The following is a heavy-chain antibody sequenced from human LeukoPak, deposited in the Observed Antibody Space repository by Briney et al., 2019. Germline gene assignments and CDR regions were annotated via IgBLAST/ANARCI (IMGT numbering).Heavy chain of an antibody. D-gene: IGHD2-2*01. CDR2: IWYDGSNK. Sequence: GGSLRLSCAASGFTFSSYGMHWVRQAPGKGLEWVAVIWYDGSNKYYADSVKGRFTISRDNAKNSLYLQMNSLRAEDTAVYYCARRYCSSTSCTLDYWGQGTLVTVSS. V-gene: IGHV3-33*01. CDR1: GFTFSSYG. J-gene: IGHJ4*02. CDR3: ARRYCSSTSCTLDY.